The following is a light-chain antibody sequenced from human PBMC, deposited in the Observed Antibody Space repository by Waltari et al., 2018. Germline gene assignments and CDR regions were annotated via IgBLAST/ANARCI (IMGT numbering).Light chain of an antibody. J-gene: IGLJ2*01. CDR1: NIGVQR. V-gene: IGLV3-21*04. CDR3: QVWDSNTNHVI. CDR2: DDS. Sequence: SSVLTQPPSVSLAPGKTASITSGGNNIGVQRVHWYQQRPGQAPVLVIYDDSARPSGIPERFSGSNSGNTATLTISRVEAGDGADYYCQVWDSNTNHVIFGGGTKLTVL.